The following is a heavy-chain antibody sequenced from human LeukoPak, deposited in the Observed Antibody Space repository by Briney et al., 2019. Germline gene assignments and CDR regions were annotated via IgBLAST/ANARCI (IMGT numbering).Heavy chain of an antibody. CDR3: ARRVANMPSRPNYSYFYVDV. D-gene: IGHD6-6*01. CDR2: ITPMFGTP. CDR1: GGTFSNCA. V-gene: IGHV1-69*01. J-gene: IGHJ6*03. Sequence: SVKVSCKASGGTFSNCAFSWVRQAPGRGLEWMGGITPMFGTPKYAQNFQGRVTITADETTRTAYMELNSLRSDDTAVYYCARRVANMPSRPNYSYFYVDVWGKGTTVTVSS.